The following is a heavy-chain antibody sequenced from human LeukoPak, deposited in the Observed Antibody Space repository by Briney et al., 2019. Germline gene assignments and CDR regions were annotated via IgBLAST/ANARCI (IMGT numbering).Heavy chain of an antibody. Sequence: GGSLRLSCTASGFTFSRDWMSWFRQAPGKGLEWVANIKEDGSEKYYVDSVKGRFTISRDNSKNTLYLQMNSLRAGDTAVYYCARELTAFSSGYYYGYWGQGTLVTVSS. D-gene: IGHD3-22*01. CDR2: IKEDGSEK. CDR3: ARELTAFSSGYYYGY. V-gene: IGHV3-7*01. CDR1: GFTFSRDW. J-gene: IGHJ4*02.